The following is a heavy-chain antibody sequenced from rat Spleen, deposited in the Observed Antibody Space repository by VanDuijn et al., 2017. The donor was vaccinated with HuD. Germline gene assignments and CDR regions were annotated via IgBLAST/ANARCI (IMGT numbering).Heavy chain of an antibody. CDR2: INPDGGST. CDR1: GFTFNRYW. D-gene: IGHD1-12*03. CDR3: AKRDYDGYYPFAY. Sequence: EVKLVESGGGLVQPGRSLKLSCVASGFTFNRYWMYWIRQAPGKGLECVSSINPDGGSTYYPDSVKGRFTISRDNAQNTVYLQMNSLRSEDTATYYCAKRDYDGYYPFAYWGQGTLVTVSS. V-gene: IGHV5-58*01. J-gene: IGHJ3*01.